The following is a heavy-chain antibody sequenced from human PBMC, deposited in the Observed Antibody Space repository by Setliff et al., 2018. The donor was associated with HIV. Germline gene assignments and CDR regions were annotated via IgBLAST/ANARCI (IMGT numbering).Heavy chain of an antibody. V-gene: IGHV3-9*01. CDR1: GFTFDDYA. Sequence: GGSLRLSCTASGFTFDDYAMHWVRQAPGKGLEWVSGISWNSGSIGYADSVKGRFTISRDNSKNSLYLQVNNLRGEDTALYYCAKDIYGGHFYYFDYWGQGTLVTVSS. CDR3: AKDIYGGHFYYFDY. D-gene: IGHD4-17*01. J-gene: IGHJ4*02. CDR2: ISWNSGSI.